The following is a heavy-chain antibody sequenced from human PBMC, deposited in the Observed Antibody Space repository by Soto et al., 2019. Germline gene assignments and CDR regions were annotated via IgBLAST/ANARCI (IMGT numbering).Heavy chain of an antibody. CDR1: GGSISSYY. CDR3: AREVASSGLSWFDP. D-gene: IGHD3-22*01. J-gene: IGHJ5*02. CDR2: IYYSGST. V-gene: IGHV4-59*01. Sequence: SETLSLTCTVSGGSISSYYWSWIRQPPGKGLEWIGYIYYSGSTNYNPSLKSRVTISVDTSKNQFSLKLSSVTAADTAVYYCAREVASSGLSWFDPWGQGTLVTVS.